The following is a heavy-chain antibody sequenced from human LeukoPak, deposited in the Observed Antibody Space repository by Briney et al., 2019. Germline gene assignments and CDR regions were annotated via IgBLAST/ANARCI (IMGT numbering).Heavy chain of an antibody. CDR2: TYYRSKWYN. Sequence: SQTLSLTCALSVDSVSTNSATWNWIRQSPSRGLEWLGRTYYRSKWYNDYAVSVKSRVTINPDTSKNQCSLQLNSVTPEDEAVSYCARGSRFAGSGSYYDFDYWGQGTLVTVSS. CDR3: ARGSRFAGSGSYYDFDY. CDR1: VDSVSTNSAT. J-gene: IGHJ4*02. D-gene: IGHD3-10*01. V-gene: IGHV6-1*01.